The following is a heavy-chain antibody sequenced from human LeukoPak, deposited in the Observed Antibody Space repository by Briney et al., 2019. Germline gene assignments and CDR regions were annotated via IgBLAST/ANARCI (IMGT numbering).Heavy chain of an antibody. D-gene: IGHD3-22*01. Sequence: GGSLRLSCAASGFTFSNAWMNWVRQAPGKGLEWVGRIKSKTDGGTTDYAAPVKGRFTTSRDDSKNTLYLQMNSLKTEDTAVYYCSTTYYYDSSEGYWGQGTLVTVSS. V-gene: IGHV3-15*07. CDR3: STTYYYDSSEGY. CDR2: IKSKTDGGTT. J-gene: IGHJ4*02. CDR1: GFTFSNAW.